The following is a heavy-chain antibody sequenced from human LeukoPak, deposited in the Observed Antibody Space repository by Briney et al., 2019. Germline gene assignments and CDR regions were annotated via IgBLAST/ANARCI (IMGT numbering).Heavy chain of an antibody. CDR3: ARGGVVVPAAMGY. CDR1: GYTFTGYY. V-gene: IGHV1-2*04. D-gene: IGHD2-2*01. CDR2: INPNSGGT. Sequence: ASVKVSCQASGYTFTGYYMHWVRQAPGQGLEWMGWINPNSGGTNYAQKFQGWVTMTRDTSISTAYMELSRLRSDDTAVYYCARGGVVVPAAMGYWGQGTLVTVSS. J-gene: IGHJ4*02.